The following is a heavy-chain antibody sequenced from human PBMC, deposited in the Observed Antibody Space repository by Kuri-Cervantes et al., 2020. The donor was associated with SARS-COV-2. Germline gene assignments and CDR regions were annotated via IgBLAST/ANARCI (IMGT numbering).Heavy chain of an antibody. J-gene: IGHJ4*02. D-gene: IGHD6-19*01. V-gene: IGHV3-23*01. Sequence: GGSLRLSCAASGFTFSTYTMHWVRQAPGKGLEWVSDISVSGGDTHYADSVRGRFTISRDNSKNTLYLQVNSLRAEDTAVYFCAKVNGILGSAWYGRAHFDYWGQGTLVTVSS. CDR2: ISVSGGDT. CDR3: AKVNGILGSAWYGRAHFDY. CDR1: GFTFSTYT.